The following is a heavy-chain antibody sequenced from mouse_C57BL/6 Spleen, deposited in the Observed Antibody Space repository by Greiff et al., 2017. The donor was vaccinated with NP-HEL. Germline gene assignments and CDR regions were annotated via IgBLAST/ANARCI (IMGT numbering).Heavy chain of an antibody. J-gene: IGHJ1*03. V-gene: IGHV1-22*01. D-gene: IGHD1-1*01. CDR2: INPNNGGT. CDR1: GYTFTDYN. Sequence: VQLKESGPELVKPGASVKMSCKASGYTFTDYNMHWVKQSHGKSLEWIGYINPNNGGTSYNQKFKGKATLTVNKSSSTAYMELRSLTSEDSAVYYCARGITTVVKYFDVWGTGTTVTVSS. CDR3: ARGITTVVKYFDV.